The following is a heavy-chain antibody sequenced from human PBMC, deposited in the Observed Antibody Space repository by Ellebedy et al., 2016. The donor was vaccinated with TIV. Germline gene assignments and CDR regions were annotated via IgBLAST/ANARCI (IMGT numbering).Heavy chain of an antibody. CDR2: ISWNSGSI. CDR3: ARGVSSTSLNWFNP. D-gene: IGHD2-2*01. V-gene: IGHV3-9*01. CDR1: GFTFDDYA. J-gene: IGHJ5*02. Sequence: GGSLRLXCAASGFTFDDYAMHWVRQAPGKGLEWVSGISWNSGSIGYADSVEGRFTISRDNAKNTLYLQMNGLRVEDTAVYYCARGVSSTSLNWFNPWGQGTQVTVSS.